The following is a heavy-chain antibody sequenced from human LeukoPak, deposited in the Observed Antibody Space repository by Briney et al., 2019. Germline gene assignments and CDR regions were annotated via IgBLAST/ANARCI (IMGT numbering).Heavy chain of an antibody. D-gene: IGHD3-10*01. J-gene: IGHJ4*02. CDR2: IYPGDSDT. Sequence: GESLKISCKGSGYSFTNYWIGWVRQMPGKGLEWMGIIYPGDSDTRYSPSFQGQVTISADKSISTAYLQWSSMKASDTAIYYCARRDYYGSGSYDYWGQGTLVTVSS. CDR1: GYSFTNYW. V-gene: IGHV5-51*01. CDR3: ARRDYYGSGSYDY.